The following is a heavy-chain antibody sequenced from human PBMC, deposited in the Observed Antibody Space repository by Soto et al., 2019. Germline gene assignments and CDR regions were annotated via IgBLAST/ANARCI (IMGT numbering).Heavy chain of an antibody. D-gene: IGHD5-18*01. V-gene: IGHV4-31*03. J-gene: IGHJ4*01. Sequence: QVQLQESGPGLVKPSQTLSLTCTVSGDSISSGGYYWSWIRQHPGKALVWIGYIYYSGSTFYNPSLKSRLTILVDTSENQFSLKLSSVTAADTAVYYCARCQDTAMVRYYFDYWGQGPLVTVSS. CDR3: ARCQDTAMVRYYFDY. CDR2: IYYSGST. CDR1: GDSISSGGYY.